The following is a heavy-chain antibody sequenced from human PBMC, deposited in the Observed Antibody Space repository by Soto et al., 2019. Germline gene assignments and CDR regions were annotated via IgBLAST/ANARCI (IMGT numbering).Heavy chain of an antibody. CDR1: GGTFSSYA. V-gene: IGHV1-69*13. J-gene: IGHJ5*02. D-gene: IGHD2-15*01. CDR3: APYCSGGSCYRNWFDP. Sequence: SVKVSCKASGGTFSSYAISWVRQAPGQGLEWMGGIIPIFGTANYAQKFQGRVTITADESTSTAYMELSSLRSEDTAVYYCAPYCSGGSCYRNWFDPWGQGTLVTVSS. CDR2: IIPIFGTA.